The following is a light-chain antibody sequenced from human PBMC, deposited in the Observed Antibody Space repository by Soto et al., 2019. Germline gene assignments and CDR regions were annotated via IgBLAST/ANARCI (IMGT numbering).Light chain of an antibody. V-gene: IGLV2-23*02. CDR3: CSFAGISNFV. CDR1: NSNLGDYNL. CDR2: EVT. Sequence: QSALTQPASVSGSPGQSIAISCTGTNSNLGDYNLVSWFQQHPGEVPKLIIYEVTRPPSGVSNRFAGSKSGNTASLTISGLQAEDEAQYYCCSFAGISNFVFGTGTKLTVL. J-gene: IGLJ1*01.